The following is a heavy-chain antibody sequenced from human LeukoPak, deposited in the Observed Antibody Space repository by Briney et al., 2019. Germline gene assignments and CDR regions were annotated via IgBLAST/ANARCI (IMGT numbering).Heavy chain of an antibody. V-gene: IGHV3-48*01. J-gene: IGHJ4*02. CDR1: GFSFSAYS. CDR3: ARLKGGASYCSRTSCLYYFDY. CDR2: INSISNEI. Sequence: GGSLRLSCAVSGFSFSAYSMNWVRQAPGKGLEWVSYINSISNEIWYADSVKGRFTISIDNAKNSLLLQMNGLRAEDTAVYYCARLKGGASYCSRTSCLYYFDYWGQGTLVTVSS. D-gene: IGHD2-2*01.